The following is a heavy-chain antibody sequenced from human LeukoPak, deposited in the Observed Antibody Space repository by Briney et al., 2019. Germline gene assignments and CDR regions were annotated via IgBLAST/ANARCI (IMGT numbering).Heavy chain of an antibody. D-gene: IGHD3-3*01. CDR1: GYTFTSYD. CDR3: ARDSSYYDFWNNYLTPGPLSSK. Sequence: ASVKVSCKASGYTFTSYDINWVRQATGQGLEWMGWMNPNSGNTGSAQRFQGRVTMTRNTSISTAYMELSSLRSEDTAVYYCARDSSYYDFWNNYLTPGPLSSKWGQGTLVTVSS. J-gene: IGHJ4*02. CDR2: MNPNSGNT. V-gene: IGHV1-8*01.